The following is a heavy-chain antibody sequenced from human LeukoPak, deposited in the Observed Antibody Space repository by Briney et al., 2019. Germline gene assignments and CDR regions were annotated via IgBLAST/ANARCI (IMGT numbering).Heavy chain of an antibody. CDR3: ADDFDN. CDR2: IISGGERT. Sequence: SLRLACAAAGFSLSNYAMNWVRQAPGKGLEWVSGIISGGERTYYRDSVKGRFAISRDNFRDTVFLQMNSLTDEDTAVYYCADDFDNWGQGTLITVSS. J-gene: IGHJ4*02. CDR1: GFSLSNYA. V-gene: IGHV3-23*01.